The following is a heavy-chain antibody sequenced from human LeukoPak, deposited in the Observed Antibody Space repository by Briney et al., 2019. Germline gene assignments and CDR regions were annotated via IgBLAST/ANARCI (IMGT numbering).Heavy chain of an antibody. V-gene: IGHV3-74*01. J-gene: IGHJ4*02. CDR2: MNGEGTTI. Sequence: GGSLRLSCATSGLTFRTTWMHWVRQAPGKGLMWVSRMNGEGTTIDYADSVKGRFTVSRDYAKNTLFLQMNNLRTEDTALYFCATARNFRFEYWGQGSLAIVSA. CDR1: GLTFRTTW. D-gene: IGHD1-7*01. CDR3: ATARNFRFEY.